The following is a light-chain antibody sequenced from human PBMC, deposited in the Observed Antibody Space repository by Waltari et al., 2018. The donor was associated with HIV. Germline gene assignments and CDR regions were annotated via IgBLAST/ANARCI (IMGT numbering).Light chain of an antibody. CDR2: EVT. Sequence: QSALTQPPSASGSPGQSVTISRTGTSSDVGGYTFVSWYQQHPGKAPKLMIFEVTKRPSGVPARFSGSKTGNTASLTVSGLQADDEGDYYCSSYAGGNNLVFGGGTKLTVL. CDR3: SSYAGGNNLV. CDR1: SSDVGGYTF. V-gene: IGLV2-8*01. J-gene: IGLJ2*01.